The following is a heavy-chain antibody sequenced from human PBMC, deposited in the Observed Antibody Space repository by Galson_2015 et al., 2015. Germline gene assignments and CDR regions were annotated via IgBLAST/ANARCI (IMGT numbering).Heavy chain of an antibody. CDR2: LSTVTTTI. CDR1: GFTFSTYS. J-gene: IGHJ2*01. CDR3: ARGGSNWRWYFDL. Sequence: SLRLSCAASGFTFSTYSMSWLRQAPGKGLEWVSYLSTVTTTIHYADSVKGRFTISRDNAKNSLYLQMNGLRDEDTAVYYCARGGSNWRWYFDLWGRSTLVTVSS. V-gene: IGHV3-48*02. D-gene: IGHD6-13*01.